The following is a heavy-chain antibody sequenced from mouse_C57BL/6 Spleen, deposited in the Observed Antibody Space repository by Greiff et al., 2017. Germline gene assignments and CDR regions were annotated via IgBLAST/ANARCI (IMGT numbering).Heavy chain of an antibody. D-gene: IGHD1-1*01. Sequence: VQLKQPGAELVRPGSSVKLSCKASGYTFTSYWMDWVKQRPGQGLEWIGNIYPSDSETHYNQKFKDKATLTVDKSSSTAYMQLSSLTSEDSAVYYCARDYGTYFDYWGQGTTLTVSS. CDR1: GYTFTSYW. CDR2: IYPSDSET. CDR3: ARDYGTYFDY. J-gene: IGHJ2*01. V-gene: IGHV1-61*01.